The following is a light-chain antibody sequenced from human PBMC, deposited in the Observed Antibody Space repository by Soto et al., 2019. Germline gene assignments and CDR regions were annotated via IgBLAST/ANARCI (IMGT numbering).Light chain of an antibody. CDR2: GTS. J-gene: IGKJ2*01. CDR3: QLHLTSPPGYT. V-gene: IGKV3-20*01. Sequence: EIVLTQSPGTLSLSPGERATLSCRASQNVKSNYLAWYQHKPGQAPRLLIYGTSTRATDSPDRISGSGSGSEFTLTLSRLEPEDVAVSYCQLHLTSPPGYTFGQGTKVEIK. CDR1: QNVKSNY.